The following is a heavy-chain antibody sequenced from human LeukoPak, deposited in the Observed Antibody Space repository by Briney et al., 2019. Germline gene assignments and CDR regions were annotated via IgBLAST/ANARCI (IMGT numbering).Heavy chain of an antibody. CDR3: ARTDYYGSGSYHPWWFDP. Sequence: SETLSLTCTVSGGSISSYYWSWIRQPPGKGLEWIGYIYYSGSTNYNPSLKSRVTISVGTSKNQFSLKLSSVTAADTAVYYCARTDYYGSGSYHPWWFDPWGQGTLVTVSS. J-gene: IGHJ5*02. CDR1: GGSISSYY. D-gene: IGHD3-10*01. V-gene: IGHV4-59*01. CDR2: IYYSGST.